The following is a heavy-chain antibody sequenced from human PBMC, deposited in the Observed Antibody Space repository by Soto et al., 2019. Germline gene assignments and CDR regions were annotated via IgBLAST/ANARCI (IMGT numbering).Heavy chain of an antibody. V-gene: IGHV3-48*01. CDR3: AGAFDI. Sequence: EVQLVGSGGGLVQPRGSLRISWAASGFSFSDYNMNWVRQAPGKGLEWVSYISSSGSTISYADSVKGRFTISRDNAKNSLYLQMNSLSAEDTAVYYCAGAFDIWGQGTVVTVSS. J-gene: IGHJ3*02. CDR2: ISSSGSTI. CDR1: GFSFSDYN.